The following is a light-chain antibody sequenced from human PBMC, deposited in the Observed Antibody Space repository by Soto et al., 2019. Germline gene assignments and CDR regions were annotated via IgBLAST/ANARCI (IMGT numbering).Light chain of an antibody. J-gene: IGKJ1*01. CDR3: QQYNSYSWT. CDR1: QSISSW. V-gene: IGKV1-5*03. Sequence: DIPMTQSPSTLSASVGDRVTITCRASQSISSWLAWYQQKPGKAPKLLIYKASSLESGVPSRFSGSGSGTEFTLTISNLQPDDFATYYFQQYNSYSWTFGQGTEVEIK. CDR2: KAS.